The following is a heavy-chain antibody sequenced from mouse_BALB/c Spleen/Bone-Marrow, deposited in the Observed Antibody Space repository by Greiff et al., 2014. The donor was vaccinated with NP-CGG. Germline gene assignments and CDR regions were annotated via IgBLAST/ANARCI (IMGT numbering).Heavy chain of an antibody. CDR3: ARLFGTRDFDY. Sequence: EVKLVESGAELVRPGALVKLSRKASGFNIKDYFMHWVKQRPEQGLEWIGWIDPEIGNTLYDPKFQGKASITADTSSNTAYLQLSSLTSEDTAVYYCARLFGTRDFDYWGQGTTLTVSS. V-gene: IGHV14-1*02. CDR1: GFNIKDYF. J-gene: IGHJ2*01. D-gene: IGHD4-1*01. CDR2: IDPEIGNT.